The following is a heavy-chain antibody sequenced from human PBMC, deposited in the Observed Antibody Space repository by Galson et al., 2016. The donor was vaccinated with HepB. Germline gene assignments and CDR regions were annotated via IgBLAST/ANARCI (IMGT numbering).Heavy chain of an antibody. CDR1: GYTFTTYD. CDR2: ISAGSGNT. Sequence: SVKVSCKASGYTFTTYDVHWVRQSPRQRLEWMGWISAGSGNTKFSENFQGRVTITRDTSARTHYMELSSLTSEDTAVYYCARDLIGNLDVWGQGTTVTVSS. CDR3: ARDLIGNLDV. V-gene: IGHV1-3*01. J-gene: IGHJ6*02. D-gene: IGHD3-16*02.